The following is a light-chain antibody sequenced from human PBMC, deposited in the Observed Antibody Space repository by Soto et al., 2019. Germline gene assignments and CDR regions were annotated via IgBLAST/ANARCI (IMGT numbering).Light chain of an antibody. Sequence: ALTQPASVSGSPVQSITISCTGTSSDVGGYNYVSWYQHHPGKAPKLMIYEVSNRPSGVSYRFSGSKSGNTASLTISGLQAEDEADYYCNSYTGSGIVFGTGTKVTVL. CDR3: NSYTGSGIV. V-gene: IGLV2-14*01. J-gene: IGLJ1*01. CDR1: SSDVGGYNY. CDR2: EVS.